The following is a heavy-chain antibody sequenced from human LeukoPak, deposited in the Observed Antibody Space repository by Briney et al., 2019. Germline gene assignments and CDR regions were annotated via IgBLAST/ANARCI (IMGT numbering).Heavy chain of an antibody. CDR2: IYYSGST. CDR3: ARRFGVARRGYYFDY. CDR1: GGSISSGDYY. J-gene: IGHJ4*02. Sequence: SETLSLTCTVSGGSISSGDYYWSWIRQPPGKGLEWIGYIYYSGSTNYNPSLKSRVTISVDTSKNQFSLKLSSVTAADTAVYYCARRFGVARRGYYFDYWGQGTLVTVSS. D-gene: IGHD3-3*01. V-gene: IGHV4-30-4*01.